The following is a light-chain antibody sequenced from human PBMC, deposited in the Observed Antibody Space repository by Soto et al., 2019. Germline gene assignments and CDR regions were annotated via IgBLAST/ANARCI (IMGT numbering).Light chain of an antibody. J-gene: IGLJ3*02. CDR3: CSYTASDLWV. V-gene: IGLV2-11*01. CDR1: NNDIGGCPC. Sequence: QSARTQPRSVSGSPGQSVTISCTGTNNDIGGCPCVSWDQQVPGKAPKLIIAAVTQRPPWDPDRFAGSKSGKTDSLTISGLQADDEADNFCCSYTASDLWVFGGGTKVTV. CDR2: AVT.